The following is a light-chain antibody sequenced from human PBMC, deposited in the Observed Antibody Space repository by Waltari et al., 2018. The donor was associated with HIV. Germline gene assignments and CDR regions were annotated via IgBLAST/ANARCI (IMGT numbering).Light chain of an antibody. Sequence: ALTQPASVSGSPGQSITISCTGTSNDVGGFDLVSWYQHHPGKAPKLIIFEVNKRPSGVSNRFSGSKSGNTASLTISGLQTEDETDYYCCSYARSRSLLFGGGTKLTVL. CDR3: CSYARSRSLL. CDR2: EVN. J-gene: IGLJ2*01. V-gene: IGLV2-23*02. CDR1: SNDVGGFDL.